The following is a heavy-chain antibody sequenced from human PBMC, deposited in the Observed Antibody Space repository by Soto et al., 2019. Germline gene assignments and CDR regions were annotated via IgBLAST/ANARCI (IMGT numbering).Heavy chain of an antibody. Sequence: SEVLGLTWTVAGCSISNYYWSWIRQPPGEGLEWIGYIYYSGSTNYNPSLKSRVTISVDTSKNQFSLKLSSVAAADTAVYYCARHRDIITIFEYYYYMDVWGKGTTVTVSS. J-gene: IGHJ6*03. D-gene: IGHD3-3*01. CDR3: ARHRDIITIFEYYYYMDV. V-gene: IGHV4-59*08. CDR2: IYYSGST. CDR1: GCSISNYY.